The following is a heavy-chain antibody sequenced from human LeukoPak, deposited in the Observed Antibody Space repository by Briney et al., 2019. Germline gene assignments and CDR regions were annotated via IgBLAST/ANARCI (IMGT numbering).Heavy chain of an antibody. V-gene: IGHV4-30-4*01. D-gene: IGHD5-18*01. CDR2: IYYSRST. Sequence: PAHTLSLTCTVSGDPISRCDYYWSRIRRPPGKGLELIGYIYYSRSTYYNPSIKSRVTISVETSKNQFSLKLSSVTAADTAVYYCAREGYSYCLNWGQGTLVIVSS. CDR1: GDPISRCDYY. CDR3: AREGYSYCLN. J-gene: IGHJ4*02.